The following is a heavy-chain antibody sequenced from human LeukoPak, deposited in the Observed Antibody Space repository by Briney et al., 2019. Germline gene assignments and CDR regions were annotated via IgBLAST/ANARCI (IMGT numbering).Heavy chain of an antibody. CDR3: VTNGGGDSGYGNLVY. J-gene: IGHJ4*02. D-gene: IGHD5-12*01. CDR1: GFTFDDYA. V-gene: IGHV3-9*01. Sequence: GGSLRLSCAASGFTFDDYAMHWVRQVPGKGLEWVSGINWNSDSIGYAVRGRFTISRDNAKNSLYLQMNSLRVEDTALYYCVTNGGGDSGYGNLVYWGQGTLVTVSS. CDR2: INWNSDSI.